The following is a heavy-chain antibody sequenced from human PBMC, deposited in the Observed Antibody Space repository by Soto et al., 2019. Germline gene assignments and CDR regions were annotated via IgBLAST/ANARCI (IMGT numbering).Heavy chain of an antibody. Sequence: ASVKVSCKASGYTFTSYAMHWVRQAPGQRLEWMGWINAGNGNTKYSQKFQGRVTITRDTSASTAYMELSSLRSEDTAVYYCARPAGIYYYYYMDFWGKGTTVTVSS. V-gene: IGHV1-3*01. D-gene: IGHD6-13*01. CDR3: ARPAGIYYYYYMDF. J-gene: IGHJ6*03. CDR2: INAGNGNT. CDR1: GYTFTSYA.